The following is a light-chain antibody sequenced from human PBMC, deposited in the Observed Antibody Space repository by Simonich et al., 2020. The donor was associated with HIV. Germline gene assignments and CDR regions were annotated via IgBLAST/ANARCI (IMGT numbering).Light chain of an antibody. CDR1: QIVSSSY. CDR3: QQYGSSPT. CDR2: DAS. V-gene: IGKV3D-20*01. J-gene: IGKJ1*01. Sequence: EIVLKQSPATLSLSPGERATLACRASQIVSSSYLAWHQQKPGLAPRLLIYDASSRATGIPDRFSGSGSGTDFTLTISRLEPEYFAVYYCQQYGSSPTFGQGTKVEIK.